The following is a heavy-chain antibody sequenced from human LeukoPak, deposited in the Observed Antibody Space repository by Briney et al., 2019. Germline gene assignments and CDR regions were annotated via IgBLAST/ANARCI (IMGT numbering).Heavy chain of an antibody. V-gene: IGHV5-51*01. D-gene: IGHD3-10*01. J-gene: IGHJ5*01. CDR3: ARRDYTGSYWLDS. Sequence: GESLKISCKASGYTFTNYWIGWVRQMPGKGLEWMGIIFPSDSDSRYSPSFQGQVTISADVSISTAYLQWSSLKASDTAIYYCARRDYTGSYWLDSWGQGTLVTVSS. CDR2: IFPSDSDS. CDR1: GYTFTNYW.